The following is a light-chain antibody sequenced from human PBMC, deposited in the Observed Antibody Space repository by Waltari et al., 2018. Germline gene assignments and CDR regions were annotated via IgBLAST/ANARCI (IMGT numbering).Light chain of an antibody. CDR3: QQYNTWPLT. CDR1: QSVTSD. J-gene: IGKJ4*01. CDR2: GAS. V-gene: IGKV3-15*01. Sequence: ETLMTQSPATLSVSPGERVTLSCRASQSVTSDLAWYQPKPGQAPRLLIHGASARATGIAARFSGSGSGTEFTLTVASMQSEDFAIYYCQQYNTWPLTFGGGTKVGI.